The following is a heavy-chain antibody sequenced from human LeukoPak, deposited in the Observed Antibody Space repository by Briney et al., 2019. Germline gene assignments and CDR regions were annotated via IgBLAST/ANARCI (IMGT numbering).Heavy chain of an antibody. V-gene: IGHV3-43*02. CDR1: GFTFDDYA. CDR3: AKDHFVAVAGTTFYYYYYGMDV. D-gene: IGHD6-19*01. J-gene: IGHJ6*02. Sequence: GGSLRLSCAASGFTFDDYAMHWVRQAPGKGLEWVSLISGDGGSTYYADSVKGRFTISRDNSKNSLYLQMNSLRTEDTALYYCAKDHFVAVAGTTFYYYYYGMDVWGQGTTVTVSS. CDR2: ISGDGGST.